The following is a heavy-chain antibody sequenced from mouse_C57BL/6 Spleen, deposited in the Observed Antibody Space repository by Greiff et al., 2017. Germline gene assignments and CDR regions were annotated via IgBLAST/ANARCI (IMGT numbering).Heavy chain of an antibody. V-gene: IGHV1-7*01. Sequence: VQLQQSGAELAKPGASVKLSCKASGYTFTSYWMHWVNQRPGQGLEWIGYINPSSGYTKYNQKFKDKATLTAAKSSCTASMQLSSLTYEDSAVYYCARSHYYGSSKGLDYAKDYWGQGTSVTVSS. CDR1: GYTFTSYW. J-gene: IGHJ4*01. D-gene: IGHD1-1*01. CDR2: INPSSGYT. CDR3: ARSHYYGSSKGLDYAKDY.